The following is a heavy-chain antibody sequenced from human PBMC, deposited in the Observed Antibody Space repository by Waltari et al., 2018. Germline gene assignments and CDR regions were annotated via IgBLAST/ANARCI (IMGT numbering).Heavy chain of an antibody. Sequence: QLQLQESGPGLVKPSETLSLTCTVSGGSISSSSYYWGWIRQPPGKGLEWIGGIYYSGSTYYTTPLKSRVPISVETSKNQFSLKLSSVPAGYTAVYYCARHQGSGWYAFDIWGQGTMVTVSS. CDR2: IYYSGST. CDR1: GGSISSSSYY. J-gene: IGHJ3*02. D-gene: IGHD6-19*01. V-gene: IGHV4-39*01. CDR3: ARHQGSGWYAFDI.